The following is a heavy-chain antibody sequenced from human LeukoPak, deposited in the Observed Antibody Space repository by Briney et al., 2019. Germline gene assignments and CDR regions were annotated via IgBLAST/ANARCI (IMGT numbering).Heavy chain of an antibody. J-gene: IGHJ6*03. D-gene: IGHD3-10*01. CDR3: ARHGELLSPYYYMDV. CDR1: GFTFSTCG. CDR2: IPYRGSDS. V-gene: IGHV3-30*12. Sequence: GGSLRLSCAASGFTFSTCGMHWVRQAPGKGLEWVAFIPYRGSDSNYAASVKGRFTISRDNSKNTLYLQMNSLRAEDTAVYYCARHGELLSPYYYMDVWGKGTTVTVSS.